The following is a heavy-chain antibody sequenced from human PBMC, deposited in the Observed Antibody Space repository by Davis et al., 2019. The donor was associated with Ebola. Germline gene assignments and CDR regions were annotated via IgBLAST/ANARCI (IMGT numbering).Heavy chain of an antibody. CDR3: ARPIVGSSFHYYDS. V-gene: IGHV5-51*01. D-gene: IGHD6-13*01. Sequence: PGGSLRLSCNASGYMFTNSWIGWVRQMPGKGLEWMGIIFPADSDTRYSPSFQGQVTVSVDKSTSTAFLQWRSLKASDSATYFCARPIVGSSFHYYDSWGQGTLITVSS. CDR1: GYMFTNSW. CDR2: IFPADSDT. J-gene: IGHJ4*02.